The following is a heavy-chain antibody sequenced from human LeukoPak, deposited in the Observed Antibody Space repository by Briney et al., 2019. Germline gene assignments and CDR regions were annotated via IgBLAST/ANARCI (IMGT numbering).Heavy chain of an antibody. CDR1: GSNVTYNY. J-gene: IGHJ6*02. CDR2: IDSGGTT. Sequence: PGESLRLSCAASGSNVTYNYMTWVRQAPGKGLEWVSLIDSGGTTYYADSLKGRFTTSRHTSNNTLFLQMNSLRPEDTAVYYCARTSYYYDMDVWGQGTTVTVSS. CDR3: ARTSYYYDMDV. V-gene: IGHV3-53*04.